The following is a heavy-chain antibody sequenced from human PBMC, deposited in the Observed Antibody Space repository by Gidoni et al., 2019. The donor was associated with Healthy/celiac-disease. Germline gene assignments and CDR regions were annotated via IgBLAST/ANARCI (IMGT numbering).Heavy chain of an antibody. V-gene: IGHV1-2*02. D-gene: IGHD3-22*01. CDR2: INPNSGGT. CDR1: GYTFTGSY. Sequence: QVQLVQSGAEVKKPGASVKVSCKVSGYTFTGSYMHWVRQAPGQGLEWMGWINPNSGGTNDAQKFQGRVTMTRDTSISTAYMELSRLRSDDTAVYYCARVTHPAYYYGSSGYYYQFDYWGQGTLVTVSS. J-gene: IGHJ4*02. CDR3: ARVTHPAYYYGSSGYYYQFDY.